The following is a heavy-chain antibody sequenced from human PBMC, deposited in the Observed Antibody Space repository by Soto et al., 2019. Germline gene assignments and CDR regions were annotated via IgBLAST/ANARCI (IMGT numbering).Heavy chain of an antibody. CDR1: GFTFSSYG. V-gene: IGHV3-33*08. CDR3: ARDHYYYDSSGYYYPGYFDY. J-gene: IGHJ4*02. Sequence: GGSLRLSCAASGFTFSSYGMHWVRQAPGKGLEGVAVIWYDGSNKYSADSVKGRFTISRDNSKNTLYLQMNSLRAEDTAVYYCARDHYYYDSSGYYYPGYFDYWGQGTLVTVSS. D-gene: IGHD3-22*01. CDR2: IWYDGSNK.